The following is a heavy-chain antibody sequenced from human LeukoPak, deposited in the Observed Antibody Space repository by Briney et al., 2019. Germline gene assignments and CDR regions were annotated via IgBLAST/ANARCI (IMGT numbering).Heavy chain of an antibody. V-gene: IGHV3-21*01. D-gene: IGHD3-10*01. CDR2: ISSSGTYK. CDR1: GFTFSSYS. CDR3: AKDGTYYYGSGNHYHLDY. J-gene: IGHJ4*02. Sequence: PGGSLRLPCAVSGFTFSSYSMSWVRQAPGNGLEWVSSISSSGTYKYYADSVKGRFTISRDNAKNSLYLQMNSLRAEDTAVYYCAKDGTYYYGSGNHYHLDYWGQGTLVTVSS.